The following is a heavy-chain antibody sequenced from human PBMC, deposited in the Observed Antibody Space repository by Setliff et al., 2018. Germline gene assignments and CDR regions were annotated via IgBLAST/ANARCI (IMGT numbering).Heavy chain of an antibody. Sequence: SLRLSCAASGFTFSSYAMHWVRQAPGKGLEYVSSISSDGGNTYYVNSVKGRFTISRDNSKNTLYLQMNSLRPEDTAVYYCARTCSGSGCYAGLESWGQGTPVTVSS. J-gene: IGHJ4*02. CDR2: ISSDGGNT. CDR1: GFTFSSYA. CDR3: ARTCSGSGCYAGLES. D-gene: IGHD2-15*01. V-gene: IGHV3-64*01.